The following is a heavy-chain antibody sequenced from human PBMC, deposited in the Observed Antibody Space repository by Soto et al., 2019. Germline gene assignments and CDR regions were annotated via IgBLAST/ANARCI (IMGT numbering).Heavy chain of an antibody. Sequence: GGSLRLSCAASGFTFSSYAMTWVRRAPGKGLEWVSAITENGGDTYYADSVKGRFTISRDNPKNTLYLQMNSLRAEDTAVFYCAKGRNGVDVWGQGTTVTVSS. J-gene: IGHJ6*02. V-gene: IGHV3-23*01. CDR3: AKGRNGVDV. CDR2: ITENGGDT. CDR1: GFTFSSYA.